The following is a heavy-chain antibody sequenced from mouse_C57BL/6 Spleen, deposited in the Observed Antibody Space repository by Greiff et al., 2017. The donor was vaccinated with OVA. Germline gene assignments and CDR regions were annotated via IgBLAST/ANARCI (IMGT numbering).Heavy chain of an antibody. CDR2: IYPSDSET. CDR3: ARSIYYDYDYFDY. CDR1: GYTFTSYW. J-gene: IGHJ2*01. Sequence: QVQLQQPGAELVRPGSSVKLSCKASGYTFTSYWMDWVKQRPGQGLEWIGNIYPSDSETHYNQKFKDKATLTVDKSSSTAYMQLSSLTSEDSAVYYCARSIYYDYDYFDYWGQGTTLTVSS. V-gene: IGHV1-61*01. D-gene: IGHD2-4*01.